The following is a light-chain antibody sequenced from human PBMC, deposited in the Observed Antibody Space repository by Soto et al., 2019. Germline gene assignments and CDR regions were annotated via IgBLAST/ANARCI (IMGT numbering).Light chain of an antibody. CDR1: SSNIGAGYD. CDR3: QYFDNRRGGWV. CDR2: ADT. V-gene: IGLV1-40*01. Sequence: QSVLTQPPSVSGAPGQRATISCTGSSSNIGAGYDVHWYQQLPGAAPKLLIAADTSRPSGVPDRFAGSKSGTSAYLAITGQAAEEEAYYYSQYFDNRRGGWVFGGGTQLTVL. J-gene: IGLJ3*02.